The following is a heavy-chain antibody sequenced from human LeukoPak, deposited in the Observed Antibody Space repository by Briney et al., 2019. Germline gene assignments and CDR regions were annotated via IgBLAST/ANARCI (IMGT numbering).Heavy chain of an antibody. J-gene: IGHJ4*02. CDR2: INHSGST. CDR1: GGSFSGYY. V-gene: IGHV4-34*01. D-gene: IGHD1-26*01. CDR3: ARAHGGGFFFSSRTYGTRFDY. Sequence: PSETLSLTCAVYGGSFSGYYWSWIRQPPGKGLEWIGEINHSGSTNYNPSLKSRVTISVDTSKNQFSLKLSSVTAADTAVYYCARAHGGGFFFSSRTYGTRFDYWGQGTLVTVSS.